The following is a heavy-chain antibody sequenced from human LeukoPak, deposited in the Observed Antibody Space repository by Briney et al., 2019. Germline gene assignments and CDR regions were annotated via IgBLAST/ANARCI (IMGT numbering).Heavy chain of an antibody. CDR3: TVSLVH. CDR1: GFTFDDYA. V-gene: IGHV3-15*01. CDR2: ITSKTNGGTT. Sequence: GGSLRLSCIGFGFTFDDYALNWVRQAPGKGLEWVGRITSKTNGGTTEYAAIVKGRFTISRDDSKDTLFLQMDSLTTEDTAVYYCTVSLVHWGQGARVTVSS. D-gene: IGHD6-13*01. J-gene: IGHJ4*02.